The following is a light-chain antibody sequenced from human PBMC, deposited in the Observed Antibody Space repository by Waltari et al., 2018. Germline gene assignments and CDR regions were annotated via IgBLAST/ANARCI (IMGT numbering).Light chain of an antibody. CDR1: TSDVGSYDL. Sequence: QSALTQPASVSGTPGQSITLSCTGPTSDVGSYDLVSWYQQHPGKAPKLLLCEVFKRPPDISSRFSGSKSGSTASLTISGLQPEDEADYYCCSYAGRGTYVFGSGTKVTVL. V-gene: IGLV2-23*02. CDR3: CSYAGRGTYV. CDR2: EVF. J-gene: IGLJ1*01.